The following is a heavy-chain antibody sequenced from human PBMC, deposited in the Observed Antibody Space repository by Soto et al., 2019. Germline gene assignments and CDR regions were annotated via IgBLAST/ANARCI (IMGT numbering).Heavy chain of an antibody. CDR1: GGSISSSSYY. CDR2: IYYSGST. J-gene: IGHJ6*02. CDR3: ARRVGVIGGYYYYYGMDV. D-gene: IGHD2-21*01. Sequence: SETLSLTCTVSGGSISSSSYYWGWIRQPLGKGLEWIGSIYYSGSTYYNLSLKSRVTISVDTSKNQFSLKLSSVTAADTAVYYCARRVGVIGGYYYYYGMDVWGQGTTVTVSS. V-gene: IGHV4-39*01.